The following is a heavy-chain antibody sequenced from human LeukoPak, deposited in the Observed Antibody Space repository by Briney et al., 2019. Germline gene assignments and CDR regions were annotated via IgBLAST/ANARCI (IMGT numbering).Heavy chain of an antibody. CDR2: IYYSGST. CDR1: GGSISSSSYY. Sequence: SETLSLTCTVSGGSISSSSYYWGWIRQPPGKGLEWIGSIYYSGSTYYNPSLKSRVTISVDTSKNQFSLKLSSVTAADTAVYYCARGRWAVAGTWGQGTLVTVSS. D-gene: IGHD6-19*01. CDR3: ARGRWAVAGT. J-gene: IGHJ5*02. V-gene: IGHV4-39*07.